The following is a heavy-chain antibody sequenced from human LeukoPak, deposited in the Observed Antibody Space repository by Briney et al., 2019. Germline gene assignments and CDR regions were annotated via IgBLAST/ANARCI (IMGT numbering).Heavy chain of an antibody. CDR2: IRYDGSNK. Sequence: GGSLRLSCAASGFTFNNYAMHWVRQAPGKGLEWVAFIRYDGSNKYYADSVKGRFTISRDNSKNTLYLQMNSLRAEDTALYYCAKDFNSYGVTLFDYWGQGTLVTVSS. D-gene: IGHD5-18*01. CDR1: GFTFNNYA. J-gene: IGHJ4*02. V-gene: IGHV3-30*02. CDR3: AKDFNSYGVTLFDY.